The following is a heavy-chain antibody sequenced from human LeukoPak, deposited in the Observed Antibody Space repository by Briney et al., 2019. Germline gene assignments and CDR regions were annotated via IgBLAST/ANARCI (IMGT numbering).Heavy chain of an antibody. D-gene: IGHD3-10*01. CDR2: IYYSGST. CDR1: GGSVSSGSYY. Sequence: PSETLSLTCTVSGGSVSSGSYYWSWIRQPPGKGLEWIGYIYYSGSTNYNPSLKSRVTVSVDMSKNQFSLKLSSVTAADTAVYYCARDGYYGSGSYSVYYFDYWGQGTLVTVSS. J-gene: IGHJ4*02. V-gene: IGHV4-61*01. CDR3: ARDGYYGSGSYSVYYFDY.